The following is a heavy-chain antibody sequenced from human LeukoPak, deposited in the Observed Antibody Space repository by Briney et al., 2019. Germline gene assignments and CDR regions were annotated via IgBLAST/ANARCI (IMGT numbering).Heavy chain of an antibody. CDR1: GYTFTSYH. CDR2: IIPILGIA. Sequence: SVKVSCKASGYTFTSYHIHWVRQAPGQGLEWMGRIIPILGIANYAQKFQGRVTITADKPTSTAYMELSSLRSEDTAVYYCARAECSSTSCYWIYWGQGTLVTVSS. V-gene: IGHV1-69*04. CDR3: ARAECSSTSCYWIY. J-gene: IGHJ4*02. D-gene: IGHD2-2*01.